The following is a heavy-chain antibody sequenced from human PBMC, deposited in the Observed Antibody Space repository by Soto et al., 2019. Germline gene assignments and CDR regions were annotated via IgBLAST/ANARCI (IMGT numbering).Heavy chain of an antibody. D-gene: IGHD3-10*01. V-gene: IGHV3-33*06. CDR2: IWYDGSNK. Sequence: PGGSLRLSCAASGFTFSSYGMHGVRQATGKGLEWVAVIWYDGSNKYYADSVKGRFTISRDNSKNTLYLQMNSLRAEDTAVYYCAKDRLQYYYGSGSYYNYWGQGTLVTVSS. J-gene: IGHJ4*02. CDR3: AKDRLQYYYGSGSYYNY. CDR1: GFTFSSYG.